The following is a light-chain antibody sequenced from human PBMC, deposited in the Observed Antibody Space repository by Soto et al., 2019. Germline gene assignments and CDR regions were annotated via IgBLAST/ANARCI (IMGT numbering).Light chain of an antibody. CDR3: QQYNNWRT. Sequence: EIVLTPSPGTLSLSPGERATLSCRASQSVSSSYLAWYQQKPGQAPRLLIYGASSRATGIPDRFSGSGSGTEFTLTISSLQSEDFAVYYCQQYNNWRTFGQGTKVDIK. J-gene: IGKJ1*01. CDR2: GAS. V-gene: IGKV3-20*01. CDR1: QSVSSSY.